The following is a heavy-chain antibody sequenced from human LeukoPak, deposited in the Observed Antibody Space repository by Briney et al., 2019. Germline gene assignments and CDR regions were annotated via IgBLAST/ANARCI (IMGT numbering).Heavy chain of an antibody. V-gene: IGHV3-30-3*01. CDR3: ARREVERLRPVGSFDY. CDR2: ISYDGSNK. D-gene: IGHD1-26*01. Sequence: GRSLRLSCAASGFTFSSYAMHWVRQAPGKGLEWVAVISYDGSNKYYADSVKGRFTISRDNSKNTLYLQMNSLRAEDTAVYYCARREVERLRPVGSFDYWGQGTLVTVSS. CDR1: GFTFSSYA. J-gene: IGHJ4*02.